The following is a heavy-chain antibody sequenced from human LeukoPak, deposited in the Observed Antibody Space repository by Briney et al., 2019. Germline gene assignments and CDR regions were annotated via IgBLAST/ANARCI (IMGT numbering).Heavy chain of an antibody. CDR1: GFTFSSYA. J-gene: IGHJ4*02. V-gene: IGHV3-23*01. D-gene: IGHD2-2*01. CDR2: LSGSGGNT. CDR3: ARTQFYQYDFDY. Sequence: GGSLRLSCAASGFTFSSYAMSWVRQAPGKGLEWVSTLSGSGGNTYYADSVKGRVTISRDNSKNTLYLQMNSLRAEDTAVYYCARTQFYQYDFDYWGQGTLVTVSS.